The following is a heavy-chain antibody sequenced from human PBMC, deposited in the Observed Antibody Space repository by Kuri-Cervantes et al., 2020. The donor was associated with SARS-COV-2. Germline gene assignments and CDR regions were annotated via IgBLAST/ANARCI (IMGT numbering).Heavy chain of an antibody. Sequence: GESLKISCVGSGFTFSAYGMHWVRQAPGKGLEWVSAISGSGGSTYYADSVKGRFTISRDNSKNTLYLQMNSLRAEDTAVYYCARDAVYGDYDTTHFDYWGQGTLVTVSS. D-gene: IGHD4-17*01. V-gene: IGHV3-23*01. CDR1: GFTFSAYG. CDR2: ISGSGGST. J-gene: IGHJ4*02. CDR3: ARDAVYGDYDTTHFDY.